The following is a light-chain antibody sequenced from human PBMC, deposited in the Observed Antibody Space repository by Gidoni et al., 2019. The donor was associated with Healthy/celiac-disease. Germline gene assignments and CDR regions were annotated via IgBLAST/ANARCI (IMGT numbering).Light chain of an antibody. Sequence: IQMTQSPSSLSASVGDRVTITCRASQSISSYLNWYQQKPGKAPKLLIYAASSLQSGVPSRFSGSGSGTDFTLTISSLQPDDFATYYCQQSYSTPLTFGGGTKVEIK. CDR2: AAS. J-gene: IGKJ4*01. CDR3: QQSYSTPLT. CDR1: QSISSY. V-gene: IGKV1-39*01.